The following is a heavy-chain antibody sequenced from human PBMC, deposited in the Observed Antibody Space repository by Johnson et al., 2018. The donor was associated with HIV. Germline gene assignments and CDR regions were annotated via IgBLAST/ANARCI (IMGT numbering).Heavy chain of an antibody. Sequence: VQLVESGGGVVQPGRSLRLSCAASGFTFSNYAIHWVRQAPGKGLEWVALISYDGSNKYYADSVKGRFTISRDNSKSRLYLQTDSLRADDTAVYYCAKAPSPRGAFDIWGQGTMVTVSS. V-gene: IGHV3-30*04. CDR1: GFTFSNYA. CDR2: ISYDGSNK. CDR3: AKAPSPRGAFDI. J-gene: IGHJ3*02.